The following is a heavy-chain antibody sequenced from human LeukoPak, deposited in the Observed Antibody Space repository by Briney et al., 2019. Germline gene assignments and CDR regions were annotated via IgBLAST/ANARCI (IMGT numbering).Heavy chain of an antibody. CDR2: IYYSGST. D-gene: IGHD3-22*01. CDR1: GGSSSSSSYY. Sequence: PSETLSLTCTVSGGSSSSSSYYWGWIRQPPGKELEWLGSIYYSGSTYYNPSLKSRVTISVDTSKNQFSLKLSSVTAADTAVYYCARVVQSTDSSGFYLPEYFQHWGQGTLVTVSS. CDR3: ARVVQSTDSSGFYLPEYFQH. J-gene: IGHJ1*01. V-gene: IGHV4-39*01.